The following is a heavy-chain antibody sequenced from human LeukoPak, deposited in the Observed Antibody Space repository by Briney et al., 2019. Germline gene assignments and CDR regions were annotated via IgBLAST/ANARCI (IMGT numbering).Heavy chain of an antibody. Sequence: PSETLSLTCAVYGGSFSGYFWSWVRQSPGKGLEWIGEINHGRNANYNPSLKRRVTISIDTSNKQLSLNMTSVTAADTAVYYCARSPLHSGDYRFDLWGQGTLVTVSS. CDR1: GGSFSGYF. CDR2: INHGRNA. V-gene: IGHV4-34*01. J-gene: IGHJ4*02. D-gene: IGHD4-17*01. CDR3: ARSPLHSGDYRFDL.